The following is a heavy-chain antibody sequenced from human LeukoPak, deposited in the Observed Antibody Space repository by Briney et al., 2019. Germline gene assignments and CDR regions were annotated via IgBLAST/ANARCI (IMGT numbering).Heavy chain of an antibody. Sequence: ASVKVSCKASGYTFTGYYMHWVRQAPGQGLEWMGWINPNSGGTNYAQKFQGRVTMTRDTSISTAYMELSRLRSDDTAVYYCARDPPFWSGYGAFDIWGQGTMVTVPS. CDR3: ARDPPFWSGYGAFDI. CDR2: INPNSGGT. V-gene: IGHV1-2*02. D-gene: IGHD3-3*01. J-gene: IGHJ3*02. CDR1: GYTFTGYY.